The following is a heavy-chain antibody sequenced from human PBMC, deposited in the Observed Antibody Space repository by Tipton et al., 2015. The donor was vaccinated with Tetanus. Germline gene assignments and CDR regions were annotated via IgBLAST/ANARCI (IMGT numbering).Heavy chain of an antibody. Sequence: TLSLTCAVYGGSFSGYYWSWIRQPPGKGLEWIGEINHSGSTNYNPSLKSRVTISVDTSKNQFSLKLSSVTAADTAVYYCARHLINLGPDYWGQGTLVTVSS. CDR1: GGSFSGYY. CDR3: ARHLINLGPDY. J-gene: IGHJ4*02. CDR2: INHSGST. D-gene: IGHD1-1*01. V-gene: IGHV4-34*01.